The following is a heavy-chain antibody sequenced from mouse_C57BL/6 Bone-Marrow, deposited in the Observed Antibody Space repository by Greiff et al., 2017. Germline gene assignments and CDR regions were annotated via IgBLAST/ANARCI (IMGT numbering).Heavy chain of an antibody. CDR3: ARHLYAMDY. CDR1: GFTFSDYY. CDR2: ISNGGGST. J-gene: IGHJ4*01. V-gene: IGHV5-12*01. Sequence: EVHLVESGGGLVQPGGSLQLSCAASGFTFSDYYMYWVRQTPEKRLEWVAYISNGGGSTYYPDTVKGRFTISRDNAKTTLYLQMSRLKSEDTAMYYCARHLYAMDYWGQGTSVTVSS.